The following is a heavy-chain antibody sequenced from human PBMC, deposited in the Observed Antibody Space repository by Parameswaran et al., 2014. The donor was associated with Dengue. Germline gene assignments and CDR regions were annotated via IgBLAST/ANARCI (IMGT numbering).Heavy chain of an antibody. CDR3: AKSIGGVRGVIITNFDY. V-gene: IGHV3-30*18. Sequence: VRQMPGKGLEWVAVISYDGSNKYYADSVKGRFTISRDNSKNTLYLQMNSLRAEDTAVYYCAKSIGGVRGVIITNFDYWGQGTLVTVSS. D-gene: IGHD3-10*01. J-gene: IGHJ4*02. CDR2: ISYDGSNK.